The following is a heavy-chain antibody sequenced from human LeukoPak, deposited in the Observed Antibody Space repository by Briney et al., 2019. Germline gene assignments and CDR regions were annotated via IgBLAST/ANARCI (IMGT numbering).Heavy chain of an antibody. D-gene: IGHD2/OR15-2a*01. Sequence: SETLSLTCTVSGGSISNYYWSWIRQPPGKGLEWIGYIYYSGSTNYNPSLKSRVTISVDTSKNQFSLKLSSVTAADTAVYYCARVGRGGNWGQGTLVTVSS. CDR1: GGSISNYY. CDR2: IYYSGST. J-gene: IGHJ4*02. V-gene: IGHV4-59*12. CDR3: ARVGRGGN.